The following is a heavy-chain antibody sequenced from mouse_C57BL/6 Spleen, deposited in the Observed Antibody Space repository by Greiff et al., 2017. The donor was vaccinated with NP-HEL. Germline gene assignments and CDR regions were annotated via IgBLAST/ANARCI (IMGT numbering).Heavy chain of an antibody. J-gene: IGHJ3*01. V-gene: IGHV1-69*01. Sequence: VQLQQSGAELVMPGASVKLSCKASGYTFTSYWMHWVKQRPGQGLEWIGEIDPSDSYTNYNQKFKGKSTLTVDKSSSTAYMQLSSLTSEDSAVYYCARAYYSNSPFAYWGQGTLVTVSA. CDR2: IDPSDSYT. CDR3: ARAYYSNSPFAY. D-gene: IGHD2-5*01. CDR1: GYTFTSYW.